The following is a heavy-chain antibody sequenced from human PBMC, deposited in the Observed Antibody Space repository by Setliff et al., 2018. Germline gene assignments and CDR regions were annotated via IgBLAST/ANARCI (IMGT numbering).Heavy chain of an antibody. CDR2: IIPMHHIA. Sequence: ASVKVSCKASGVTFSNYDITWVRQAPGQGLEWLGRIIPMHHIAKSSQKFQGRVTITTDESTSTAYMELSSLRSEDTAVYYCARGASWNSAVAGPFYCDYWGQGTLVTVSS. J-gene: IGHJ4*02. D-gene: IGHD6-19*01. V-gene: IGHV1-69*04. CDR1: GVTFSNYD. CDR3: ARGASWNSAVAGPFYCDY.